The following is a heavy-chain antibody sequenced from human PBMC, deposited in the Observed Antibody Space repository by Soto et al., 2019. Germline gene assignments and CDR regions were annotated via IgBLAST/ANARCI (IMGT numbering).Heavy chain of an antibody. J-gene: IGHJ4*02. CDR3: AKGGGYSGYDYLDY. Sequence: EVQLLESGGGLVQPGGSLRLSCAASGFTFSSYAMSWVRQAPGKGLEWVSAISGSAGSKYSADSVKGRFTISRHNSKKTLYLQVISLRAEDKAGYYCAKGGGYSGYDYLDYWGQGTLVTVSS. V-gene: IGHV3-23*01. D-gene: IGHD5-12*01. CDR1: GFTFSSYA. CDR2: ISGSAGSK.